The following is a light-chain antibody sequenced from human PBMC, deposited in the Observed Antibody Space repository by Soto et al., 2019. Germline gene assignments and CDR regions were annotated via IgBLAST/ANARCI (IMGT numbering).Light chain of an antibody. V-gene: IGKV1-5*03. Sequence: DIQMTQSPSTLSASVGDRVTITCRASQSISSWLAWYQQKPGKAPKLLIYKASNLQIGVPSRFSGTGSGTEFTLTISSLQPYVFVIYYCRQYNSFSMYTFGQGTNLEIK. CDR2: KAS. CDR1: QSISSW. J-gene: IGKJ2*01. CDR3: RQYNSFSMYT.